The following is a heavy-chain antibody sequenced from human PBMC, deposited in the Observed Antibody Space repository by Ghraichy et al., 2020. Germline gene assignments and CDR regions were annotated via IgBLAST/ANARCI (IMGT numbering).Heavy chain of an antibody. Sequence: ASVKVSCKASGYTFTGYYMHWVRQAPGQGLEWMGWINPNSGGTNYAQKFQGWVTMTRDTSISTAYMELSRLRSDDTAVYYCARGVLSYDSSGTDFDYWGQGTLVTVSS. CDR1: GYTFTGYY. CDR2: INPNSGGT. J-gene: IGHJ4*02. CDR3: ARGVLSYDSSGTDFDY. D-gene: IGHD3-22*01. V-gene: IGHV1-2*04.